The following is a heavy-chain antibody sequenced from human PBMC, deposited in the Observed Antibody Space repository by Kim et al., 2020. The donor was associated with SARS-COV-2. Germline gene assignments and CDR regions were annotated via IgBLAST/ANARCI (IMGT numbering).Heavy chain of an antibody. CDR2: ISGSGGST. V-gene: IGHV3-23*01. CDR3: AKSYYYGSGVFDY. D-gene: IGHD3-10*01. CDR1: GFTLSSFA. J-gene: IGHJ4*02. Sequence: GGSLRLSCAASGFTLSSFAMSWVRQAPGKGLEWVSDISGSGGSTYYADSVKGRFTISRDSSKNTLYLQMNSLRAEDTAIYYCAKSYYYGSGVFDYWGQGTLVTVSS.